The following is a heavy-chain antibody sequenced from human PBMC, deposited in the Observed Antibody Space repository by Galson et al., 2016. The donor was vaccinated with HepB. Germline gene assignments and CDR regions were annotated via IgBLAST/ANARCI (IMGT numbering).Heavy chain of an antibody. Sequence: SLRLSCAASGFTFSSYEMNWVRQAPGKGLEWVSFIRSSGWAIYYADSLKGRFTISRNNAKNSLYLQMDSLRVEDTAVYYCARHGPHYSDSSGYSHYYAMDVWGQGTTVTVSS. J-gene: IGHJ6*02. CDR2: IRSSGWAI. CDR1: GFTFSSYE. D-gene: IGHD3-22*01. V-gene: IGHV3-48*03. CDR3: ARHGPHYSDSSGYSHYYAMDV.